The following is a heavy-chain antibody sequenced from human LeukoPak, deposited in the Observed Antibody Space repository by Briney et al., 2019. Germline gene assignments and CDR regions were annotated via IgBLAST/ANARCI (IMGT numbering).Heavy chain of an antibody. CDR1: GGSISSRSYS. Sequence: SETLSLTCTVSGGSISSRSYSWGWIRQPPGKGLEWIGSIYYSGTTYYNPSLKSRVTISVDTSKNQLSLNLSSVTAADTAVYYCASNPIVVVVAATHFGRFDPWGQGSLVTVSS. CDR2: IYYSGTT. CDR3: ASNPIVVVVAATHFGRFDP. J-gene: IGHJ5*02. V-gene: IGHV4-39*07. D-gene: IGHD2-15*01.